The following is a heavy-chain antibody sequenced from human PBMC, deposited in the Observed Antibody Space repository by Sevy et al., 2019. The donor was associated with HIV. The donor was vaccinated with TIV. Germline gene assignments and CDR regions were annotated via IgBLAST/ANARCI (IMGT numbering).Heavy chain of an antibody. V-gene: IGHV3-33*01. J-gene: IGHJ5*02. CDR2: ISYDRSEK. CDR1: GFTFGSYG. D-gene: IGHD6-13*01. Sequence: GGSLRLSCAASGFTFGSYGMHWVHQAPGKGLEWVAFISYDRSEKEYADSVKGRFTISRDKSKNTVDLQMNSLRVEDTAFYHCARDYSRRPGWFDPWGQGTLVTVSS. CDR3: ARDYSRRPGWFDP.